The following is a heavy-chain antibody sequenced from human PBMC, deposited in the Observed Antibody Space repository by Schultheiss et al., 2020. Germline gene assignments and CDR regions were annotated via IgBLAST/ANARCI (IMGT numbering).Heavy chain of an antibody. D-gene: IGHD3-9*01. CDR2: IYTSGST. Sequence: SETLSLTCTVSGGSISSGSYYWSWIRQPAGKGLEWIGRIYTSGSTNYNPSLKSRVTISVDTSKNQFSLKLSSVTAADTAVYYCARAHYDILTGPYGMDVWVQGTTVTVSS. CDR3: ARAHYDILTGPYGMDV. CDR1: GGSISSGSYY. V-gene: IGHV4-61*02. J-gene: IGHJ6*02.